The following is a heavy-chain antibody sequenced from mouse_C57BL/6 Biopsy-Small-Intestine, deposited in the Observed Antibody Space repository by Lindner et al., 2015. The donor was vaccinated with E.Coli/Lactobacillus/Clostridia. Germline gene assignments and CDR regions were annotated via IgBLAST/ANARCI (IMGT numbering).Heavy chain of an antibody. CDR1: GFSFNTYA. J-gene: IGHJ3*01. D-gene: IGHD2-4*01. CDR3: VKGDDYDAWFAY. Sequence: VQLQESGGGLVQPKGSLKLSCAASGFSFNTYAMNWVRQAPGKGLEWVARIRSKSNNYATYYADSVKDRFTISRDDSESMLYLQMDNLKTEDTATYYCVKGDDYDAWFAYWGQGTLVTVSA. CDR2: IRSKSNNYAT. V-gene: IGHV10-1*01.